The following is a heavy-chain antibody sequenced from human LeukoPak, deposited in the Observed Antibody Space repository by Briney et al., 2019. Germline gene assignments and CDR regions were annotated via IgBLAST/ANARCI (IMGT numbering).Heavy chain of an antibody. CDR2: IRYDGSNK. V-gene: IGHV3-30*02. D-gene: IGHD4-17*01. J-gene: IGHJ4*02. Sequence: PGGSLRLSCAASGFTFSSYGMHWVRQAPGKGLEWVAFIRYDGSNKYYADSVKGRITISRDNSKNTLYLQMNSLRAEDTAVYYCAKDWLDYGEEAYWGQGTLVTVSS. CDR3: AKDWLDYGEEAY. CDR1: GFTFSSYG.